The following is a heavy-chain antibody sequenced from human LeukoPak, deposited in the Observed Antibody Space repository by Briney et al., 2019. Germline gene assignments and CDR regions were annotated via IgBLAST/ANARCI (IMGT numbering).Heavy chain of an antibody. V-gene: IGHV4-4*07. J-gene: IGHJ4*02. CDR2: IYTSGST. Sequence: PSETLSLTCTVSGGSISSYYWSWLRQPAGKGLEGIGRIYTSGSTNYNPSLKSRVTMSVDTSKNQFSLKLSSVTAADTAVYYCAREITFGGVIVNDYWGQGTLVTVSS. CDR3: AREITFGGVIVNDY. D-gene: IGHD3-16*02. CDR1: GGSISSYY.